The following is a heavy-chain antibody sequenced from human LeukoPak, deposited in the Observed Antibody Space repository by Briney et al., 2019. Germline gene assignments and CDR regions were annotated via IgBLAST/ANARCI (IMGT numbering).Heavy chain of an antibody. V-gene: IGHV3-48*01. D-gene: IGHD6-13*01. CDR1: GFTFSDYE. CDR3: ARDLATRWYGPLVY. J-gene: IGHJ4*02. Sequence: PGGSLRLSCAASGFTFSDYEMNWVRQAPGKGLEWVSYISSSSSTIYYADSVKGRFTISRDNAKNSLYLQMNSLRAEDTAVYYCARDLATRWYGPLVYWGQGSLVTVSS. CDR2: ISSSSSTI.